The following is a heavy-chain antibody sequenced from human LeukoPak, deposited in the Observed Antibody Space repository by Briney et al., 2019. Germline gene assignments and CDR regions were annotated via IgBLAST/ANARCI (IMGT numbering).Heavy chain of an antibody. Sequence: PSETLSLTCTVSGGSISSYYWGWVRQPPGKGLEWIGDISYSGSTYYSPSLKSRVTISLDTSRNQFSLKLNSVTAADTAVYYCAKSNGYGLVDIWGQGTMVTVSS. CDR2: ISYSGST. V-gene: IGHV4-59*12. CDR3: AKSNGYGLVDI. J-gene: IGHJ3*02. CDR1: GGSISSYY. D-gene: IGHD3-10*01.